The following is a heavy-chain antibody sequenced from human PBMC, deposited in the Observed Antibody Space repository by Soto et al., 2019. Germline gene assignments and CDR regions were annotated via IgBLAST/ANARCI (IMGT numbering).Heavy chain of an antibody. CDR3: ARKIYDSSGYYYFDY. Sequence: SVKVSCKASGGTFSRYAISWVRQAPGQGLEWMGGIIPIFGTANYAQKFQGRVTITADESTSTAYMELSSLRSEDTAVYYCARKIYDSSGYYYFDYWGQGTLVTVSS. CDR1: GGTFSRYA. CDR2: IIPIFGTA. D-gene: IGHD3-22*01. V-gene: IGHV1-69*13. J-gene: IGHJ4*02.